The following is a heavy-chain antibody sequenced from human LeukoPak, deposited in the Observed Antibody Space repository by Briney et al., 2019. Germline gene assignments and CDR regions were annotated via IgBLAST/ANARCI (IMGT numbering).Heavy chain of an antibody. CDR3: AKDRYGDYGSSFDY. V-gene: IGHV3-30*18. CDR1: GFTFSSYG. Sequence: GGSLRLSCAASGFTFSSYGMHWVRQAPGKGLEWVAVISYDGSNKYYAVSVKGRFTISRDYSKNTLYLQMNSLRAEDTAVYYCAKDRYGDYGSSFDYWGQGTLVTVSS. J-gene: IGHJ4*02. D-gene: IGHD4-17*01. CDR2: ISYDGSNK.